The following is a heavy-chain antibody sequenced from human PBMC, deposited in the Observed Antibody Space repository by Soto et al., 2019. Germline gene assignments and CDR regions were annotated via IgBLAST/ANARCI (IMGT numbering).Heavy chain of an antibody. J-gene: IGHJ4*02. CDR1: GYTFPSYG. V-gene: IGHV1-18*01. CDR3: ARGWVRGEIDF. D-gene: IGHD3-10*01. Sequence: QVQLVQSGAEVKKPGASVKISCKPSGYTFPSYGVAWLRQAPGQGLEWMGWISASKGHTNYAQNLQGRVTMTTDTSTSTVYMDLKNLRSNDTAVYYCARGWVRGEIDFWGQGTLITVAS. CDR2: ISASKGHT.